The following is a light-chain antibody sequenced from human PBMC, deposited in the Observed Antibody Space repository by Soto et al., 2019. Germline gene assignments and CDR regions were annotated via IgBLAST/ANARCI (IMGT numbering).Light chain of an antibody. J-gene: IGKJ2*03. Sequence: DVQMAQSPSTLSASVGDTVTVSCRASQDVGSFVAWYQQKPGKAPKLLIYLASRLEIGVPSRFSGTGSGTDFSLLISGLQHDDFATYFCQQYNSHSFYSFGQGTKLEIK. CDR2: LAS. CDR1: QDVGSF. CDR3: QQYNSHSFYS. V-gene: IGKV1-5*03.